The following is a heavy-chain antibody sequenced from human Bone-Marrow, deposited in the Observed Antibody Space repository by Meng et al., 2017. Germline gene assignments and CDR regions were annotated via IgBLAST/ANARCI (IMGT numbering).Heavy chain of an antibody. CDR3: ARDPELRYFDWLLSPLNFDY. Sequence: SETLSLTCTVSGYSISSGYYWGWIRQPPGKGLEWIGSIHHSGSTYYNPSLKSRVTISVDTSKNQFSLKLSSVTAADTAVYYCARDPELRYFDWLLSPLNFDYWGQGTLVTVSS. J-gene: IGHJ4*02. CDR1: GYSISSGYY. V-gene: IGHV4-38-2*02. CDR2: IHHSGST. D-gene: IGHD3-9*01.